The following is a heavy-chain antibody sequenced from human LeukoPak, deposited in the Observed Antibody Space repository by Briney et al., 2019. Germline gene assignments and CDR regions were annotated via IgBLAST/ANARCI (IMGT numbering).Heavy chain of an antibody. CDR3: ASAPLWELSIDY. CDR1: GGSISSYY. J-gene: IGHJ4*02. Sequence: SETLSLTCTVSGGSISSYYWSWIRQPPGKGLEWIGYIYYSGSTNYNPSLKSRVTISVDTSKNQFSLKLSSVTVADTAVYYCASAPLWELSIDYWGQGTLVTVSS. CDR2: IYYSGST. V-gene: IGHV4-59*01. D-gene: IGHD3-16*02.